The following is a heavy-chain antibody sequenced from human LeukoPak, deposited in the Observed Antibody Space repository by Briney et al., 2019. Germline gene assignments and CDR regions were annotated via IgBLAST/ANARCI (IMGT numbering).Heavy chain of an antibody. CDR2: IYYSGST. D-gene: IGHD5-18*01. Sequence: SETLSLTCTVSGGSISSSSYYWGWIRQPPGKGLEWIGSIYYSGSTYYNPSLKSRVTISVDTSKNQFSLKLSSVTAADTAVYYCARDLQPWPGGWFDPWGQGTLVTVSS. CDR3: ARDLQPWPGGWFDP. V-gene: IGHV4-39*07. J-gene: IGHJ5*02. CDR1: GGSISSSSYY.